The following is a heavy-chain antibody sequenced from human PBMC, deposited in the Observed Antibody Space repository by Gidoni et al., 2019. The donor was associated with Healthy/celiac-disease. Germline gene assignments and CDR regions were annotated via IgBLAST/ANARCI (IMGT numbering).Heavy chain of an antibody. V-gene: IGHV3-30*18. J-gene: IGHJ4*02. CDR3: AKLGYSYGFDY. CDR2: ISYDGSNK. CDR1: GFTFSSYG. D-gene: IGHD5-18*01. Sequence: QVQLVESGGGVVQPGRSLRLSCAAPGFTFSSYGMHWVRQAPGKGLEWVAVISYDGSNKYYADSVKGRFTISRDNSKNTLYLQMNSLRAEDTAVYYCAKLGYSYGFDYWGQGTLVTVSS.